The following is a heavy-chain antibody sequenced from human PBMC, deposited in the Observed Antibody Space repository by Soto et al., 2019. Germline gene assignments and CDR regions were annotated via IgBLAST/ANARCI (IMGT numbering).Heavy chain of an antibody. D-gene: IGHD2-21*02. Sequence: ASVKVSCKASGYTFSTYGIHWVRQAPGQRLEWMGWINAGSGNTRYSQNFQGRVTITGDTSASTAYMELSSLMSEDTAFYFCARIGVYCGGDCSHDAFDIWGQGTMVTVSS. CDR3: ARIGVYCGGDCSHDAFDI. J-gene: IGHJ3*02. CDR2: INAGSGNT. V-gene: IGHV1-3*01. CDR1: GYTFSTYG.